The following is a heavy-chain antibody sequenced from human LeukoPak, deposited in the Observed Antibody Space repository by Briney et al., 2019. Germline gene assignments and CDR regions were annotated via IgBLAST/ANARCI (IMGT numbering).Heavy chain of an antibody. V-gene: IGHV3-30*02. CDR1: GFSSESYG. D-gene: IGHD1-26*01. CDR3: VKDCGLGGSRDY. Sequence: PGGSLRLSCATFGFSSESYGLHWVRQAPGKGLEWVAFIPFSGRDENYADSVRGRFTISRDNSKNTVYLQMNSLRPDDTGIYYCVKDCGLGGSRDYWGQGTLVTVSS. CDR2: IPFSGRDE. J-gene: IGHJ4*02.